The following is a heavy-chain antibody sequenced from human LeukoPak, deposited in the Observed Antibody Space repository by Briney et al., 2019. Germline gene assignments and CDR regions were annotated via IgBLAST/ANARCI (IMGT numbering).Heavy chain of an antibody. D-gene: IGHD3-10*01. CDR3: AKSSVDVLWFGELSPPASPFDY. V-gene: IGHV3-23*01. J-gene: IGHJ4*02. Sequence: GGSLRLSCAASGFTFSSYAMSWVRQAPGKGLEWVSAISGSGGSTYYADSVKGRFTISRDNSKNTLYLQMNSLRAEDTAVYYCAKSSVDVLWFGELSPPASPFDYWGQGTLVTVSS. CDR1: GFTFSSYA. CDR2: ISGSGGST.